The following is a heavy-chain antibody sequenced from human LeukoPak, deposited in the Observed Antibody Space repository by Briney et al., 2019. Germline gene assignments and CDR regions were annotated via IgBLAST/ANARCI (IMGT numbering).Heavy chain of an antibody. CDR1: GFTFSSYS. J-gene: IGHJ4*02. D-gene: IGHD3-16*01. CDR2: ISSSSSTI. CDR3: ARGFGYFDY. V-gene: IGHV3-48*01. Sequence: HSGGSLRLSCAASGFTFSSYSMNWVRQAPGKGLEWVSYISSSSSTIYYADSVKGRFTISRDNAKNSLYLQMNSLRAEDTAVYYCARGFGYFDYWGQGTLVTVSS.